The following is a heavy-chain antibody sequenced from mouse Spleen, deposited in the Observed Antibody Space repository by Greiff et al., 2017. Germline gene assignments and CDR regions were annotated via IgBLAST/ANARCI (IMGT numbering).Heavy chain of an antibody. CDR3: ARWDGSSYRAWFAY. D-gene: IGHD1-1*01. V-gene: IGHV1-18*01. Sequence: VQLQQSGPELVKPGASVKIPCKASGYTFTDYNMDWVKQSHGKSLEWIGDINPNNGGTIYNQKFKGKATLTVDKSSSTAYMELRSLTSEDTAVYYCARWDGSSYRAWFAYWGQGTLVTVSA. J-gene: IGHJ3*01. CDR1: GYTFTDYN. CDR2: INPNNGGT.